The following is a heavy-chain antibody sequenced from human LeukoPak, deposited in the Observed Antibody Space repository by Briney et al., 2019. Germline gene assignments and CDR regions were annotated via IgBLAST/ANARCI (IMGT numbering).Heavy chain of an antibody. V-gene: IGHV3-30*18. J-gene: IGHJ4*02. CDR1: GFTFSSYG. D-gene: IGHD6-13*01. CDR3: AKFMSAAGTRYFDY. CDR2: ISYDGSNK. Sequence: GRSLRLSCAASGFTFSSYGMHWVRQAPGKGLEWVAVISYDGSNKYYADSVKGRFTISRDNSKNTLYLQMNSLRAEDTAVYYCAKFMSAAGTRYFDYWGQGTLVTVSS.